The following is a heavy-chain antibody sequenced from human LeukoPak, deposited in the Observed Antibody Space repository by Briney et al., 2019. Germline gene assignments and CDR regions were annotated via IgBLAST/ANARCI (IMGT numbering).Heavy chain of an antibody. CDR1: GFTFSSYG. D-gene: IGHD3/OR15-3a*01. CDR2: IWYDGSNK. J-gene: IGHJ4*02. CDR3: AGDLGLSLYYFDY. V-gene: IGHV3-33*01. Sequence: GGSLRLSCAASGFTFSSYGMHWVRQAPGKGLEWVAVIWYDGSNKYYADSVKGRFTISRDNSKNTLYLQMNSLRAEDTAVYYCAGDLGLSLYYFDYWGQGTLVTVSS.